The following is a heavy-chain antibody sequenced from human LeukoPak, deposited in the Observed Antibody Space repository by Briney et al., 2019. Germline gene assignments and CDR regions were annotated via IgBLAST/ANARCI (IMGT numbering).Heavy chain of an antibody. Sequence: SVKASCKASGGTFSSYAISWVRQAPGQGLEWMGRIIPILGIANYAQKFQGRVTITADKSTSTAYMELSSLRSEDTAVYYCARDDGFGELLTTYYYYGMDVWGQGTTVTVSS. CDR2: IIPILGIA. V-gene: IGHV1-69*04. CDR1: GGTFSSYA. D-gene: IGHD3-10*01. CDR3: ARDDGFGELLTTYYYYGMDV. J-gene: IGHJ6*02.